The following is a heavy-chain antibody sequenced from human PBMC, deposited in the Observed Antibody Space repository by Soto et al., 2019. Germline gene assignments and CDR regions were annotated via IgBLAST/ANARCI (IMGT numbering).Heavy chain of an antibody. CDR2: LTQSGHAT. CDR1: GFTFSDYY. CDR3: ARAIRGYGSYGGY. D-gene: IGHD5-12*01. V-gene: IGHV3-11*04. Sequence: VQLVESGGDLVKPGGSLRLSCAASGFTFSDYYMSWIRQTPGKGLEWVSYLTQSGHATVYADSVRGRFTIFRDNNKNSLYLQMNSLRVEDTGVYYCARAIRGYGSYGGYLGQGTLVTVSS. J-gene: IGHJ4*02.